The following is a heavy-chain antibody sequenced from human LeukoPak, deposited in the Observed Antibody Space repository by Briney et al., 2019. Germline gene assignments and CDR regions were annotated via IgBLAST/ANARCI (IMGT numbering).Heavy chain of an antibody. V-gene: IGHV3-23*01. J-gene: IGHJ4*02. CDR2: ISGSGAAT. CDR1: GFTFSSYA. D-gene: IGHD3-10*01. Sequence: PGGSLRLSCAASGFTFSSYAMSWVRQAPGKGLEWVSSISGSGAATFYADSVKGRFTISRDNSNNTLYLRLNSLRAEDTAIYFCAKDRWYDGESGYFDHWGRGTLVTVSS. CDR3: AKDRWYDGESGYFDH.